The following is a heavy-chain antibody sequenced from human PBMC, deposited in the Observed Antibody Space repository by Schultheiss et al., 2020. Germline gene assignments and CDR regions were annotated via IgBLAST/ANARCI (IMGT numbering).Heavy chain of an antibody. CDR1: GGAVSGHY. D-gene: IGHD3-22*01. CDR3: AGEGHYYNSSGYPLTW. V-gene: IGHV4-59*02. CDR2: GYNSGSS. Sequence: SETLSLTCTVSGGAVSGHYWSWIWQSPGKGLGWIGYGYNSGSSTAYNTTLRSSVTILLETSKNQFSLKLSSVTAADTAVYYCAGEGHYYNSSGYPLTWWGQGTLVTVSS. J-gene: IGHJ4*02.